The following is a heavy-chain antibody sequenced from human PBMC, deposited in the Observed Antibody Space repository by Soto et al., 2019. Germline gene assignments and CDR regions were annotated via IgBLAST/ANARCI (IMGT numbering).Heavy chain of an antibody. CDR2: IDYTGGTT. J-gene: IGHJ4*02. Sequence: GGSLRLSCAASGFTFSILAMGWVRQAPVKGLEWVSVIDYTGGTTYYTDSVKGRFIISRDNSKKMLYLQMNSLRAEDTAVYYCAKDAPRTSGWYYFDYWGQGALVTVSS. CDR1: GFTFSILA. CDR3: AKDAPRTSGWYYFDY. V-gene: IGHV3-23*01. D-gene: IGHD6-19*01.